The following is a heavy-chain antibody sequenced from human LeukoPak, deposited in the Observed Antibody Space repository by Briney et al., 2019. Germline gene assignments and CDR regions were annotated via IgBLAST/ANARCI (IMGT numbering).Heavy chain of an antibody. J-gene: IGHJ4*02. CDR3: AREGVDYGDNSLLAFDY. Sequence: MSGGSLRLSCAASGFIFSDYTMNWVRQAPGKGLEWVSSISSSSSYIYYADSVKGRFTISRDNSKNTLYLQMNSLRAEDTAVYYCAREGVDYGDNSLLAFDYWGQGTLVTVSS. CDR1: GFIFSDYT. D-gene: IGHD4-17*01. V-gene: IGHV3-21*01. CDR2: ISSSSSYI.